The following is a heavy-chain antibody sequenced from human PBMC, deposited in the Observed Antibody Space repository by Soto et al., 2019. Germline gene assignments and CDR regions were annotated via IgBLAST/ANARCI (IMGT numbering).Heavy chain of an antibody. CDR2: IYPGDSDT. CDR3: ARHRIYYGSGSAAYYYYGMDV. Sequence: PGESLKISCKGSGYSFTSYWIGWVRQMPGKGLEWMGIIYPGDSDTRYSPSFQGQVTISADKSISTAYLQWSSLKASDTAMYYCARHRIYYGSGSAAYYYYGMDVWGQGTTVTVSS. J-gene: IGHJ6*02. CDR1: GYSFTSYW. V-gene: IGHV5-51*01. D-gene: IGHD3-10*01.